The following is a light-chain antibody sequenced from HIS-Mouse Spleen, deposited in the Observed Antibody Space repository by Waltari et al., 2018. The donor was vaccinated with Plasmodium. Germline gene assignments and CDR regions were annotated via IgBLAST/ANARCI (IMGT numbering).Light chain of an antibody. CDR2: KDS. CDR3: YSAADNNLV. Sequence: SYELTQPSSVSVSPGQPARITCSGDVLAQKSARWFQQKPGQAPVLVIYKDSERPSGIPERFSGSSSGTTVTLTISGAQVEDEADYYCYSAADNNLVFGGGTKLTVL. CDR1: VLAQKS. V-gene: IGLV3-27*01. J-gene: IGLJ3*02.